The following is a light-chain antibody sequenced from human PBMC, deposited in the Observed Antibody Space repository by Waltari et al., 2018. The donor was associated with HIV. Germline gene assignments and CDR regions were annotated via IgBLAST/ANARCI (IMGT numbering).Light chain of an antibody. CDR1: QSVSSN. J-gene: IGKJ4*01. CDR3: QQYNNWPALT. CDR2: GES. Sequence: EIVMTQSQATLSVSPGEGDTVSCRASQSVSSNVAWYQKKPVQALRLLIYGESNRDTGIPARFSGSVSGTEFTLTIRSLQSEVFAVYYCQQYNNWPALTFGGGTKVEIK. V-gene: IGKV3-15*01.